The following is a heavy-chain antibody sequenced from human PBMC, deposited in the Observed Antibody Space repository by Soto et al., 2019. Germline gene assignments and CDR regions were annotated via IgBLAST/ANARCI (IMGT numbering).Heavy chain of an antibody. D-gene: IGHD1-1*01. V-gene: IGHV1-69*01. CDR1: GGTFSSYA. CDR2: IIPIFGTA. CDR3: ARDNADGYNSMGVS. Sequence: QVQLVQSGAEVKKPGSSVKVSCKASGGTFSSYAISWVRQAPGQGLEWMGGIIPIFGTANYAQKFQGRVTITADESTSPAYMELSSLRSEDTAVYYCARDNADGYNSMGVSWGQGTLVTVSS. J-gene: IGHJ4*02.